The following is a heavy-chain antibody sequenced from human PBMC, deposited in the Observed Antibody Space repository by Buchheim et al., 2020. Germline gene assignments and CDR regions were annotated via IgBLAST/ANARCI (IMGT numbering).Heavy chain of an antibody. CDR1: GFTFSSYS. V-gene: IGHV3-21*01. CDR2: ISSSSSYI. J-gene: IGHJ4*02. Sequence: EVQLVESGGGLVKPGGSLRLSCAASGFTFSSYSMNWVRQAPGKGLEWVSLISSSSSYIYYADSVKGRFTISRDNAKNSLYLQMNSLRAEDTAVYYCARFGSYYYDSSGGVWDYWGQGTL. CDR3: ARFGSYYYDSSGGVWDY. D-gene: IGHD3-22*01.